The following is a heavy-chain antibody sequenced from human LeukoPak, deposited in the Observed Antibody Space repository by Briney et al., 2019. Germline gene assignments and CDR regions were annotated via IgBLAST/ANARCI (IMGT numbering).Heavy chain of an antibody. CDR3: ARLPDYYSRHGAPG. CDR1: GDSISSSSYY. D-gene: IGHD3-10*01. Sequence: SETLSLTCTVSGDSISSSSYYWGWIRQPPGKGLEWIGSISYSGSTYYNPSLKSRITISVDTSKNQFSLRLSSVTAADTAVYYCARLPDYYSRHGAPGWGQGTLVTVSS. CDR2: ISYSGST. V-gene: IGHV4-39*07. J-gene: IGHJ4*02.